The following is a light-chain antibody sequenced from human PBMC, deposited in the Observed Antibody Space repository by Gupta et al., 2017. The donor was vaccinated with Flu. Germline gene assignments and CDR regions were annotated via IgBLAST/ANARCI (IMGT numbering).Light chain of an antibody. CDR3: HQFDDTPPT. V-gene: IGKV1-33*01. Sequence: EDRFILTCLSSPNSNYYVNWYQQKPGKPPNLLIYYASTLETGVPARWSGSGSGTHFTVTISSLQAEDVATYYCHQFDDTPPTFGQGTRLEMK. CDR2: YAS. J-gene: IGKJ5*01. CDR1: PNSNYY.